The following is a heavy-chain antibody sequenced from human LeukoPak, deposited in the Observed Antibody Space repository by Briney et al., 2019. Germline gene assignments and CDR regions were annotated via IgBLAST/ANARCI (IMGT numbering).Heavy chain of an antibody. CDR3: AKIVGSRHC. Sequence: GRSLRLSCSASGFTFSSFALSWVRPDPGKGLEWVSGIIGNGGSAYYADSVKGRFTISRDNSKNTLYLQMSSLKAEDTAVHYWAKIVGSRHCWGQGTLVTVSS. CDR2: IIGNGGSA. J-gene: IGHJ4*02. D-gene: IGHD2-21*01. V-gene: IGHV3-23*01. CDR1: GFTFSSFA.